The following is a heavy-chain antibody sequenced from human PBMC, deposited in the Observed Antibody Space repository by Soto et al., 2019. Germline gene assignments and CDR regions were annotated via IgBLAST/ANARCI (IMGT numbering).Heavy chain of an antibody. J-gene: IGHJ6*03. CDR3: ATLDFWSGYFHYYYYMDV. V-gene: IGHV3-7*01. Sequence: GGSLRLSCAASGFTFSSYAMHWVRQAPGKGLEWVANIKQDGSEKYYVDSVKGRFTISRDNAKNSLYLQMNSLRAEDTAVYYCATLDFWSGYFHYYYYMDVWGKGTTVTVSS. CDR1: GFTFSSYA. D-gene: IGHD3-3*01. CDR2: IKQDGSEK.